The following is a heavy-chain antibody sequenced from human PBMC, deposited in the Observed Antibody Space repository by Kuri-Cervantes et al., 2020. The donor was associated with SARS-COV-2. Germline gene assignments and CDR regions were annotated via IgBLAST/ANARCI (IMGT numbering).Heavy chain of an antibody. J-gene: IGHJ3*02. V-gene: IGHV1-2*04. Sequence: ASVKISCKASGYTFTGYYMHWVRQAPGQGLEWMGWINPNSGGTNYAQKFQGWVTMTRDTSISTAYMELSRLRSDDTAVYHCARSTAFRRLVVISQGGAFDIWGQGTMVTVSS. D-gene: IGHD3-22*01. CDR1: GYTFTGYY. CDR2: INPNSGGT. CDR3: ARSTAFRRLVVISQGGAFDI.